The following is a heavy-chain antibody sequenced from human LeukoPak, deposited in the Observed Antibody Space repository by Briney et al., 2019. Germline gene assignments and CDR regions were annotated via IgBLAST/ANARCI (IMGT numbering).Heavy chain of an antibody. CDR1: GGSIFSSGYY. D-gene: IGHD3-3*01. CDR3: ARVCDFWSGYSFRYYYYYMDV. CDR2: LYYSGIYCSGST. J-gene: IGHJ6*03. Sequence: ASETLSLTCTVSGGSIFSSGYYWVWIRQPPGKGLEWIGSLYYSGIYCSGSTYYNPSLKSRVSISADTSKNQFSLKLSSVTAADTAVYYCARVCDFWSGYSFRYYYYYMDVWGKGTTVTVSS. V-gene: IGHV4-39*07.